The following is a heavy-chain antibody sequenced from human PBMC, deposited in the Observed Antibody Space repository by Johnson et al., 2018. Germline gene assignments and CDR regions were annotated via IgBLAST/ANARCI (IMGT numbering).Heavy chain of an antibody. CDR2: INPGNGNT. CDR3: AREAHDYGDRIAYYYYYMDV. CDR1: GYSFRSYA. D-gene: IGHD4-17*01. J-gene: IGHJ6*03. V-gene: IGHV1-3*01. Sequence: QVQLVESGAEVKKPGASVRLSCKASGYSFRSYAMHWVRQAPGQSLEWMGWINPGNGNTKYSQKFQGRVTIAGDTSARIIYMDLSSLRAEDTTAYYCAREAHDYGDRIAYYYYYMDVWGKGTTVTVSS.